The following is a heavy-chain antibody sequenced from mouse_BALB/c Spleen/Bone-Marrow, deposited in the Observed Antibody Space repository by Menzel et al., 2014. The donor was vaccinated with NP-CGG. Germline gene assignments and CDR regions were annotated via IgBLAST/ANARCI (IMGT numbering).Heavy chain of an antibody. J-gene: IGHJ4*01. CDR2: INPSNDGT. CDR1: GYTFTSYY. V-gene: IGHV1S81*02. CDR3: TRSRRAMDH. Sequence: VQLQQSGAELVKPGASVKLSCKASGYTFTSYYMCWVKQRPGQGLEWIGEINPSNDGTNFNEKFKSKATLTVDKSSSTAYMSLSSLTSEDSAVYYCTRSRRAMDHWGQGTSVTVSS. D-gene: IGHD2-12*01.